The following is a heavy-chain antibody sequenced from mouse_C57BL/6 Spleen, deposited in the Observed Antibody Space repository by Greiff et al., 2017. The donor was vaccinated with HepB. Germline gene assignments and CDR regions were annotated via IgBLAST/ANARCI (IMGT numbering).Heavy chain of an antibody. V-gene: IGHV7-3*01. D-gene: IGHD1-1*01. CDR3: ASSYYYGSSPFDY. Sequence: EVKLQESGGGLVQPGGSLSLSCAASGFTFTDYYMSWVRQPPGKALEWLGFIRNKANGYTTEYSASVKGRFTISRDNSQSILYLQMNALRAEDSATYYCASSYYYGSSPFDYWGQGTTLTVSS. CDR1: GFTFTDYY. J-gene: IGHJ2*01. CDR2: IRNKANGYTT.